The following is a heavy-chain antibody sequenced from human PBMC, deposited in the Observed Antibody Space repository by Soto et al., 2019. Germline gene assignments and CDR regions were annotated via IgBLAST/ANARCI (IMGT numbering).Heavy chain of an antibody. V-gene: IGHV5-10-1*01. CDR2: IDPSDSCT. J-gene: IGHJ6*02. CDR3: ARTVAVAGGYYYYYGMDV. CDR1: GYCFTSYW. D-gene: IGHD6-19*01. Sequence: GEPLTISRRGCGYCFTSYWLNWVRQMPGKGLEWMGRIDPSDSCTNYSPSFQGHVTISADKSISTAYLQWSSLKASDTAMYYCARTVAVAGGYYYYYGMDVWGQGTTVTVSS.